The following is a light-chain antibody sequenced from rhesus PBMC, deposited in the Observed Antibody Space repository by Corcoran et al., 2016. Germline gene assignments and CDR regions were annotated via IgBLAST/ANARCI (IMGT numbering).Light chain of an antibody. CDR1: PCISSW. CDR3: QQYDDLPLT. CDR2: AAS. V-gene: IGKV1-19*01. J-gene: IGKJ4*01. Sequence: DIQMTQSPSSLSASVGDKVTITCHASPCISSWLAWYQQKPGKAPKPLIYAASSLQSGVPSRFSGSGSGTDYTLTISSLQPEDFATYCCQQYDDLPLTFGGGAKVEIK.